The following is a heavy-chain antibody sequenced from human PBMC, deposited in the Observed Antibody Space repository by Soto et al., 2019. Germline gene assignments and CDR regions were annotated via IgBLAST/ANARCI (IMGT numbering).Heavy chain of an antibody. D-gene: IGHD5-12*01. J-gene: IGHJ4*02. Sequence: QVQLVQSGAEVRQPASSVKVSCKTSGGTFSSYAMTWVRQAPGQGLEWMGGIVPIVDTSTYAQKFQGRVTITADESTSTVYMELSSLRSDTAVYYCVRVVAIPGYPDNWGQGTLVTVSS. CDR3: VRVVAIPGYPDN. CDR1: GGTFSSYA. CDR2: IVPIVDTS. V-gene: IGHV1-69*12.